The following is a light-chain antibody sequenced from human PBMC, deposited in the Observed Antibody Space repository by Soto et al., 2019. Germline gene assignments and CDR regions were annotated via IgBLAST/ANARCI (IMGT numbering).Light chain of an antibody. CDR3: QQYGSSPRT. CDR1: QTIYSN. J-gene: IGKJ1*01. CDR2: GAS. V-gene: IGKV3-20*01. Sequence: EIVITQSPATLSVSPGERATLSCRAGQTIYSNVAWYQQKPGQAPRLLIYGASSRATGIPDRFSGSGSGTDFTHTISRLEPEDFAVYYCQQYGSSPRTFGQGTKVDIK.